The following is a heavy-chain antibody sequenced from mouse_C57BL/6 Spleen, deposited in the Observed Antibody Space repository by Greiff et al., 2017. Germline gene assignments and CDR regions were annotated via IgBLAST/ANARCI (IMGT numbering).Heavy chain of an antibody. Sequence: QVQLKQSGPELVKPGASVKISCKASGYAFSSSWMNWVKQRPGKGLEWIGRIYPGDGDTNYNGKFKGKATLTADKSSSTAYMQLSSLTSEDSAVYFCATGTDYAMDYWGQGTSVTVSS. CDR2: IYPGDGDT. CDR1: GYAFSSSW. D-gene: IGHD4-1*01. CDR3: ATGTDYAMDY. J-gene: IGHJ4*01. V-gene: IGHV1-82*01.